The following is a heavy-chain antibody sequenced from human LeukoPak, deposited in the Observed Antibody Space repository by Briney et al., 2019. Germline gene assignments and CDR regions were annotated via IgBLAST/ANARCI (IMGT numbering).Heavy chain of an antibody. D-gene: IGHD4-17*01. CDR3: ARANYGDSGWFDP. V-gene: IGHV1-8*02. CDR2: MNPNRGNT. Sequence: GPTVKLSCKASGYTYTSYDINWVPQATAQALEWMGWMNPNRGNTVYAQKFQGRHNINRNTTKSTAPMELSSLRSEDTAVYYCARANYGDSGWFDPWGQGTLVTVSS. J-gene: IGHJ5*02. CDR1: GYTYTSYD.